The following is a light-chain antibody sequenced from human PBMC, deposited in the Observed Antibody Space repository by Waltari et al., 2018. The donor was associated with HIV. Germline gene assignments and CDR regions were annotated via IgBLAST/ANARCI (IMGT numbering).Light chain of an antibody. V-gene: IGLV1-40*01. J-gene: IGLJ2*01. CDR2: ANK. CDR1: SSNIGAGYD. Sequence: QSVLTQPPSVSGAPGQRVTISCTGSSSNIGAGYDVHWYQQLPGTGPKLLIYANKNRPSGVPDRFSGSKSGTSASLAITGLQAEDEADYYCHSYDASLGGPVVFGGGTKLTVL. CDR3: HSYDASLGGPVV.